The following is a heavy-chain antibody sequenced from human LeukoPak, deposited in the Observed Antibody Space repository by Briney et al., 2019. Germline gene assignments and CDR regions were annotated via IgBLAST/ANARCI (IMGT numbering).Heavy chain of an antibody. CDR1: GYTFTSYD. CDR2: MNPNSGNT. CDR3: ALRTMVRGVIKFDP. Sequence: ASVKVSFKASGYTFTSYDINWVRQATGQGREWMGWMNPNSGNTGYAQKFQGRVTMTRNTSISTAYMELSSLRSEDTAVYYCALRTMVRGVIKFDPWGQGTLVTVSS. J-gene: IGHJ5*02. V-gene: IGHV1-8*01. D-gene: IGHD3-10*01.